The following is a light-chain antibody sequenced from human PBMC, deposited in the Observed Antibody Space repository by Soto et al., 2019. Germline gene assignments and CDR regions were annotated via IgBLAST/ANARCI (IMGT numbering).Light chain of an antibody. Sequence: DIQMTQSPSSLSASVGDRFTITCRASQSIGSYLNWYQQKPGKAPNLLIHGGSILQSGVPPRFSGGGGGTDFTLTISSLQPDDFATYYCHQYNSYHTFGGGTKVDIK. CDR3: HQYNSYHT. V-gene: IGKV1-39*01. J-gene: IGKJ4*01. CDR1: QSIGSY. CDR2: GGS.